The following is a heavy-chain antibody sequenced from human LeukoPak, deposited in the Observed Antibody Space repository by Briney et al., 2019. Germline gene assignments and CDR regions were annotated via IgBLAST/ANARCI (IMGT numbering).Heavy chain of an antibody. V-gene: IGHV3-23*01. Sequence: GGSLRLSCAASGFTFRAYTMNWVRQAPGKGLEWVSAISGSGGSTYYADSVKGRFTISRDNSKNTLYLQMNSLRAEDTAVYYCAKQYSYGYFHFDYWGQGTLVTVSS. CDR2: ISGSGGST. D-gene: IGHD5-18*01. CDR3: AKQYSYGYFHFDY. J-gene: IGHJ4*02. CDR1: GFTFRAYT.